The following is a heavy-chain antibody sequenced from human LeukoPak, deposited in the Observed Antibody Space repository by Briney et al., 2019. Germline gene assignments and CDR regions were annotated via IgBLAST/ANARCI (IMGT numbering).Heavy chain of an antibody. Sequence: AXVKXSCKASGYTFTSYAMHWVRQAPGQRLEWMGWINTGNGNTQYSQKFRGRVTFTRDTSANTAYMELSSLRSEDTAVYYCASVDYGDYWGQGTLVTVSS. CDR1: GYTFTSYA. J-gene: IGHJ4*02. V-gene: IGHV1-3*04. CDR2: INTGNGNT. D-gene: IGHD4-17*01. CDR3: ASVDYGDY.